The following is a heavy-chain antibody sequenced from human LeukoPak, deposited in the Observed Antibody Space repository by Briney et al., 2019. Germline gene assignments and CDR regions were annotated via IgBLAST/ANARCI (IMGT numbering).Heavy chain of an antibody. CDR1: GSISSGSYY. Sequence: SETLSLTCTVSGSISSGSYYWSWIRPPAGKGLEWIGRIYTSGSTNYNPSLESRVTISVDTSKNQFSLKLTSLTAADTAVYYCAREGQQLVPPFDYWGQGNLVTVSS. D-gene: IGHD6-6*01. CDR3: AREGQQLVPPFDY. CDR2: IYTSGST. J-gene: IGHJ4*02. V-gene: IGHV4-61*02.